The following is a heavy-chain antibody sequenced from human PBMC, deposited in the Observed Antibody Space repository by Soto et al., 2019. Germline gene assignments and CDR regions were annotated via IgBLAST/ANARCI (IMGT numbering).Heavy chain of an antibody. J-gene: IGHJ4*02. Sequence: GGSLRLSCAASGFTFSSYAMSWVRQAPGKGLEWVSAISGSGGSTYYADSVKGRFTISRGNSKNTLYLQMNSLRAEDTAVYYCTTDKNGYTPRDPDYWGQGTLVTVSS. V-gene: IGHV3-23*01. D-gene: IGHD5-12*01. CDR2: ISGSGGST. CDR3: TTDKNGYTPRDPDY. CDR1: GFTFSSYA.